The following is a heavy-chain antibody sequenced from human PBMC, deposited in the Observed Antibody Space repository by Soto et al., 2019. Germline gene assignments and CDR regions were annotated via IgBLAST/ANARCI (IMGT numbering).Heavy chain of an antibody. V-gene: IGHV1-46*01. CDR1: GNTFTNYY. J-gene: IGHJ4*02. CDR3: ARGGHVVVVTAAFDY. CDR2: INPSGGHT. D-gene: IGHD2-21*02. Sequence: QVQLMQSGAEVKKPGASVKVSCKASGNTFTNYYIHWVRQAPGQGLEWMGTINPSGGHTTYAQKFLGRVTMTRDTSTSTFYMELTSLRSEDTAVYYCARGGHVVVVTAAFDYWGQGTLVTVSS.